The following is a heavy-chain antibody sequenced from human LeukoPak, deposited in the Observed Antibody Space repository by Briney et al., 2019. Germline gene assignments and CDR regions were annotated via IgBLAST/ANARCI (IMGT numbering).Heavy chain of an antibody. CDR1: GGSISSSSYY. J-gene: IGHJ5*02. V-gene: IGHV4-39*07. Sequence: NPSETLSLTCTVSGGSISSSSYYWGWIRQPPGKGLEWIGSIYYSGSTYYNPSLKSRVTISVDTSKNQFSLRLTTVTAADTAVYYCARGFFGDSSGYYSISNWFDPWGQGTLVTVSP. CDR3: ARGFFGDSSGYYSISNWFDP. CDR2: IYYSGST. D-gene: IGHD3-22*01.